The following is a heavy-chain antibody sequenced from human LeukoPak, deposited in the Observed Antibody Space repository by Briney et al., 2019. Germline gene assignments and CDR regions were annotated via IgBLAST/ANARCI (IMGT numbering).Heavy chain of an antibody. CDR3: ARDGSGGDII. Sequence: ASVTDSFMSSVYTFTEYYMHWVRPAPGKGLEWMGWINPNTGGTNYAQKFQGRVTMTRDTSISTAYMELSRLRSDDTAVYYCARDGSGGDIIWGQGTLVTVSS. J-gene: IGHJ4*02. CDR2: INPNTGGT. V-gene: IGHV1-2*02. CDR1: VYTFTEYY. D-gene: IGHD2-21*02.